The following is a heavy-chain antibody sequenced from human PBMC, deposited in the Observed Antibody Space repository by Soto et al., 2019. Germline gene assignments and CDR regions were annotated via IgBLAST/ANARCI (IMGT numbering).Heavy chain of an antibody. CDR3: ARVIEGQLVLGAY. V-gene: IGHV1-8*01. CDR2: MNADSGLT. Sequence: QVQLVQSGGEVKKPGASVKVSCKASGYTFTSYEMNWVRQAAGQGLEWMGWMNADSGLTGYAQNFQGSVSRARITVISTAYLESRRLSSVDAAVSYCARVIEGQLVLGAYWGQGTPVTVSS. J-gene: IGHJ4*02. D-gene: IGHD6-6*01. CDR1: GYTFTSYE.